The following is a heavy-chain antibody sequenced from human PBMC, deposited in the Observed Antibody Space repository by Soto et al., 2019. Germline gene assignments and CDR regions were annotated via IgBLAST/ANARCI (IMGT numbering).Heavy chain of an antibody. J-gene: IGHJ5*01. V-gene: IGHV1-2*02. CDR1: GYTFTGHY. D-gene: IGHD2-2*01. CDR2: TNPNTGGT. CDR3: AGDTSWHNWLAS. Sequence: PVKVSCKTSGYTFTGHYMHWVRQAPRQGLEWMGWTNPNTGGTNNAQKYQGRCNMPRDTSISTAYKELSRLRSDDTPESYCAGDTSWHNWLASRCRGAWVTVSS.